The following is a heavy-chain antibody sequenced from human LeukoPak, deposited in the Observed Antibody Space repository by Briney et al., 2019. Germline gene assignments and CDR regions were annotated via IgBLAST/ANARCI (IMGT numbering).Heavy chain of an antibody. Sequence: PSETLSLTCTVSGGSISSSSYYWGWIRQPPGKGLEWIGSIYYSGSTYYNPSLKSRVTISVDTSKNQFSLKLSSVTAADTAVYYSARQDLSGCFDPWGQGTLVTVSS. J-gene: IGHJ5*02. CDR3: ARQDLSGCFDP. CDR2: IYYSGST. CDR1: GGSISSSSYY. V-gene: IGHV4-39*01. D-gene: IGHD2-15*01.